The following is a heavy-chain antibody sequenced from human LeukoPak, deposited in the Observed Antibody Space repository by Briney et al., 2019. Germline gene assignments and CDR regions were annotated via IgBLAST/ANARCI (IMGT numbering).Heavy chain of an antibody. J-gene: IGHJ3*02. D-gene: IGHD3-9*01. Sequence: SETLSLTCTVSGGSISSSSYYWGWIRQPPGKGLEWIGSIYYSGSTYYNPSLKSRVTISVDTSKNQFSLKLSSVTAADTAVYYCARYYYDILTGYYKGAFDIWGQGTMVTVSS. CDR2: IYYSGST. CDR3: ARYYYDILTGYYKGAFDI. CDR1: GGSISSSSYY. V-gene: IGHV4-39*07.